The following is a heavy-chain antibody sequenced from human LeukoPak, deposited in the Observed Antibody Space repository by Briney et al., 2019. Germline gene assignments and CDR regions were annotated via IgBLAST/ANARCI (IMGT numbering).Heavy chain of an antibody. V-gene: IGHV2-70*11. CDR1: GFSLSTSGMC. Sequence: SGPALVKPTQTLTLTCTFSGFSLSTSGMCVSWIRQPPGKALEWLARIDWDDDKYYSTSLKTRLTISKDTSKNQVVLTMTNMDPVDTATYYCARIKVGGYSGTYNWFDPWGQGTLVTVSS. CDR2: IDWDDDK. CDR3: ARIKVGGYSGTYNWFDP. D-gene: IGHD5-12*01. J-gene: IGHJ5*02.